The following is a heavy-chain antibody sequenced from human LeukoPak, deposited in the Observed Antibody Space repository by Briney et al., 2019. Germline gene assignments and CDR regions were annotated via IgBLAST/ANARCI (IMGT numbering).Heavy chain of an antibody. CDR3: AMLLRYFDWLSKTDDAFDI. J-gene: IGHJ3*02. V-gene: IGHV3-7*01. Sequence: GGSLRLSCAASGFTFSSYWMSWVRQAPGKGLEWVANIKQDGSEKYYVDSVKGRFTISRDNAKNSLYLQMNSLRAEDTAVYYCAMLLRYFDWLSKTDDAFDIWGQGTMVTVSS. CDR1: GFTFSSYW. D-gene: IGHD3-9*01. CDR2: IKQDGSEK.